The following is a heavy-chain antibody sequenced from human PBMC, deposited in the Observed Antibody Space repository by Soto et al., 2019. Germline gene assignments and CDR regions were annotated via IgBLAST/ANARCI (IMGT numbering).Heavy chain of an antibody. CDR2: ISGSGGST. V-gene: IGHV3-23*01. Sequence: EVQLLESGGGLVQPGGSLRLFCAASGFAFSSYAMRWVRQAPGKGLEWVSAISGSGGSTYYADSVKGRFTISRDNSKNTLYLQMNSLRAEDTAVYYCARRGSGIYYDYWGQGTLVTVSS. CDR3: ARRGSGIYYDY. J-gene: IGHJ4*02. CDR1: GFAFSSYA. D-gene: IGHD1-26*01.